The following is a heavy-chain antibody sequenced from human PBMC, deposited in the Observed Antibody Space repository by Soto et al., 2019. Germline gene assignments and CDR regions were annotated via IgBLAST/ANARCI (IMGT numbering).Heavy chain of an antibody. CDR3: AREADDGYYSDY. J-gene: IGHJ4*02. Sequence: VQLVESGGGLVRPGGSLRLSCAASGFTFSDYTMNWVRQAPGKGLEWVSCISSSSVYISYADSVRGRFSISRDNAKNSLYLKMNSLRADDTAVYYCAREADDGYYSDYWGQGTLVTVSS. V-gene: IGHV3-21*01. D-gene: IGHD3-22*01. CDR1: GFTFSDYT. CDR2: ISSSSVYI.